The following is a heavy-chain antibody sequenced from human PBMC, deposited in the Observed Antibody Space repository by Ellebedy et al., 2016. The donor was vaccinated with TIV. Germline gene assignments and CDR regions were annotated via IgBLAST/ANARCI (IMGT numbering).Heavy chain of an antibody. Sequence: SETLSLTXTVSGGSISSSSYYWGWIRQPPGKGLEWIGSIYYSGSTYYNPSLKSRVTISVDTSKNQFPLKLSSVTAADTAVYYCASHRARFLEWSSMDVWGKGTTVTVSS. CDR1: GGSISSSSYY. CDR3: ASHRARFLEWSSMDV. V-gene: IGHV4-39*01. J-gene: IGHJ6*03. D-gene: IGHD3-3*01. CDR2: IYYSGST.